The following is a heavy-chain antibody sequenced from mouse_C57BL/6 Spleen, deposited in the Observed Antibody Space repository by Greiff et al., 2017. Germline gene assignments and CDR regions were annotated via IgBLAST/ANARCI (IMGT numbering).Heavy chain of an antibody. Sequence: EVKLQESGGGLVKPGGSLKLSCAASGFTFSSYAMSWVRQTPEKRLEWVATISDGGSYTYYPDNVKGRFTISRDNAKNNLYLQMSHLKSEDTAMYYCARDRDGNDVGFAYWGQGTLVTVSA. D-gene: IGHD2-2*01. V-gene: IGHV5-4*01. CDR1: GFTFSSYA. J-gene: IGHJ3*01. CDR3: ARDRDGNDVGFAY. CDR2: ISDGGSYT.